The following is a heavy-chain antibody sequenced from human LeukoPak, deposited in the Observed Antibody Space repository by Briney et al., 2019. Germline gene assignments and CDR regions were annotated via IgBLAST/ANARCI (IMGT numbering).Heavy chain of an antibody. CDR3: TRYYEDIGPTGY. D-gene: IGHD2-15*01. J-gene: IGHJ4*02. Sequence: GASLSLSCAASGFTFSSYSMNWVRQAPGKGLEWVSCISSGGGYIYSAASVKGRFTISRDNAKNAMFLQMNSLPAEDTAVYYRTRYYEDIGPTGYWGQGILVTVSS. CDR2: ISSGGGYI. V-gene: IGHV3-21*01. CDR1: GFTFSSYS.